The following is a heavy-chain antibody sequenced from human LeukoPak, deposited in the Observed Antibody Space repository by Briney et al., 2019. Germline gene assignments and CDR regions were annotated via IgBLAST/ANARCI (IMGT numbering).Heavy chain of an antibody. J-gene: IGHJ3*02. Sequence: PGGSLRLSCAASGFTFSSYARSWVRQAPGKGLEWVSAISGSGGSTYYADSVKGRFTISRDNSKNTLYLQMNSLRAEDTGVYYCARPQYYYDSSGYYTDAFDIWGQGTMVTVSS. D-gene: IGHD3-22*01. CDR3: ARPQYYYDSSGYYTDAFDI. CDR2: ISGSGGST. V-gene: IGHV3-23*01. CDR1: GFTFSSYA.